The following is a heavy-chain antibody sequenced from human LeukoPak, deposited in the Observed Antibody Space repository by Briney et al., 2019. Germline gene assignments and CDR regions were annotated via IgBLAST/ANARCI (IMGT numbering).Heavy chain of an antibody. CDR3: ARSLKGYVSR. CDR2: IYYSGST. CDR1: GGSISSYY. V-gene: IGHV4-59*01. D-gene: IGHD3-10*01. Sequence: PSETLSLTCTVSGGSISSYYWSWIRQPPGKGLEWIGYIYYSGSTNYNPSLKSRVTISVDTSKNQFSLKPSSVTAADTAVYYCARSLKGYVSRWGQGTLVTVSS. J-gene: IGHJ4*02.